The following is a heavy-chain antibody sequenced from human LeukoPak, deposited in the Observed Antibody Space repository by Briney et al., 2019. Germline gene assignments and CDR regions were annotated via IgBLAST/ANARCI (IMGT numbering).Heavy chain of an antibody. CDR1: GYTLTSYG. V-gene: IGHV1-18*01. J-gene: IGHJ4*02. Sequence: ASVKASCKASGYTLTSYGISWMRQAPGQGLEWRGWISACNGNTYYAQKSQGRVTVTTGTSTSTAYMVLRSLRSDDTAVYYCTRTTLESKNSVCKAYWDQGPPVTVPS. D-gene: IGHD2-8*01. CDR3: TRTTLESKNSVCKAY. CDR2: ISACNGNT.